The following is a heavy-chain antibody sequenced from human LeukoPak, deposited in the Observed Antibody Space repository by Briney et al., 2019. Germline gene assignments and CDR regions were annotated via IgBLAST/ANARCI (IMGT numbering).Heavy chain of an antibody. D-gene: IGHD3-3*01. J-gene: IGHJ4*02. Sequence: SQTLSLTCTVSGGSISSGDYYWSWIRQPPGKGLEWIGYIYYSGSTYYNPSLKSRATISVDTSKNQFSLKLSSVTAADTAVYYCARTSGYDFWSGYYRSDYWGQGTLVTVSS. V-gene: IGHV4-30-4*08. CDR2: IYYSGST. CDR1: GGSISSGDYY. CDR3: ARTSGYDFWSGYYRSDY.